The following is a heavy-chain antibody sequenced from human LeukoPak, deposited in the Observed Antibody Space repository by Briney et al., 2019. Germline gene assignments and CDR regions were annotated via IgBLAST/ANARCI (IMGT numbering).Heavy chain of an antibody. J-gene: IGHJ6*03. CDR3: AKATHGDYYYCMDV. V-gene: IGHV3-23*01. CDR1: AFTISGYA. CDR2: ISYSGTNA. Sequence: PGGSLRLSCAASAFTISGYAMTWVRQAPGKGLEWVSTISYSGTNAYYADSVKGRFTISRDNSKNMLYLQMNSLRAEDTALYYCAKATHGDYYYCMDVWGKGTTVTVSS. D-gene: IGHD3-10*01.